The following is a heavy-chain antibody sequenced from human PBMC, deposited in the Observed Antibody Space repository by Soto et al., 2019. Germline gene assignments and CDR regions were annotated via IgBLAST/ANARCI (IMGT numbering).Heavy chain of an antibody. Sequence: PSETLSLTCAVSGGSISSSNWWSWVRQPPGKGLEWIGEIYHSGSTNYNPSLKSRVTISVDKSKNQFSLKLSSVTAADTAVYYCARDRSPTVTQYFDYWGQGTLVTVSS. CDR3: ARDRSPTVTQYFDY. CDR1: GGSISSSNW. V-gene: IGHV4-4*02. D-gene: IGHD4-17*01. CDR2: IYHSGST. J-gene: IGHJ4*02.